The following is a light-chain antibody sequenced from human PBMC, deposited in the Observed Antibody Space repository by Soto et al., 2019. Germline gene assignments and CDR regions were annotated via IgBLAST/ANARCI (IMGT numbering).Light chain of an antibody. J-gene: IGLJ1*01. V-gene: IGLV2-18*02. CDR2: DVS. CDR3: TSYASSSAYG. Sequence: QSVLTQPPSVSGSPGQSVAISCTGTSSDVGGYNRVSWYQQPPGKAPKLLIYDVSNRPSGGSTRFSGSKSGNTASLTISGLQAEDEADYYCTSYASSSAYGFGPGTKVTVL. CDR1: SSDVGGYNR.